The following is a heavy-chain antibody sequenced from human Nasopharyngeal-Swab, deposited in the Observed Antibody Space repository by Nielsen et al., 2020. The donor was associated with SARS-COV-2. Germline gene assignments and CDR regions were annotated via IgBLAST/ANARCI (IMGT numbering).Heavy chain of an antibody. CDR3: AKASIVGATDFDY. CDR1: GFTFSSYA. D-gene: IGHD1-26*01. CDR2: ISYDGSNK. Sequence: GESLKISCAASGFTFSSYAMHWVRQAPGKGLEWVGVISYDGSNKYYADSVKGRFTISRDNSKNTLYLQMNSLRAEDTAVYYCAKASIVGATDFDYWGQGTLVTVSS. J-gene: IGHJ4*02. V-gene: IGHV3-30*04.